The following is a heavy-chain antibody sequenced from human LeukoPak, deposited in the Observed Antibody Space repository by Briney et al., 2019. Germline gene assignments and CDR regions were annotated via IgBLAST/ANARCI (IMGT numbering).Heavy chain of an antibody. J-gene: IGHJ4*02. CDR3: ARGPTGGFDY. D-gene: IGHD1-14*01. CDR1: GFTFSTNP. Sequence: DPGGSLRLSCAASGFTFSTNPMSWVRQAPGKGLEWVSSISSSSSYIYYADSVKGRFTISRDNAKNSLYLQMNSLRAEDTAVYYCARGPTGGFDYWGQGTLVTVSS. CDR2: ISSSSSYI. V-gene: IGHV3-21*01.